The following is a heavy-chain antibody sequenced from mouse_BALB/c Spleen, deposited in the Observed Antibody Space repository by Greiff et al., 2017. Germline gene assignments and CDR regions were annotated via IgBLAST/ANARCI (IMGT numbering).Heavy chain of an antibody. CDR1: GFTFSSYS. J-gene: IGHJ2*01. D-gene: IGHD2-12*01. Sequence: EVQLMQSGGGLVKPGASLKLSCAASGFTFSSYSMAWVRQTPEKRLEWVATISSGSSYTYYPDSVKGRFTISRDNAKNTLYLQMSSLRSEDTAMYYCARHYDDYFDYWGQGTTLTVSA. CDR2: ISSGSSYT. CDR3: ARHYDDYFDY. V-gene: IGHV5-9-3*01.